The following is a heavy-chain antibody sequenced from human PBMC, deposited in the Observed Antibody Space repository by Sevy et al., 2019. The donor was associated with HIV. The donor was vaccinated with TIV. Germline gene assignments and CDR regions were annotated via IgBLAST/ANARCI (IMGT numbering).Heavy chain of an antibody. D-gene: IGHD3-22*01. CDR2: ISYDGSNK. J-gene: IGHJ3*02. CDR1: GFTFSSYA. CDR3: ARGLITMIVGDAFDI. Sequence: GSLSLSCAASGFTFSSYAMHWVRQAPGKGLEWVAVISYDGSNKYYADSVKGRFTISRDNSKNTLYLQMNSLRAEDTAVYYCARGLITMIVGDAFDIWGQGTMVTVSS. V-gene: IGHV3-30-3*01.